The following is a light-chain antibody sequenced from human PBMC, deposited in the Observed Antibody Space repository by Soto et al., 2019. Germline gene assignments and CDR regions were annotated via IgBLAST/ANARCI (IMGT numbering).Light chain of an antibody. CDR2: KTS. Sequence: DIQMTQSPSTLSASVGDRVTITCRARQTISSRLAWYQQKPGKAPKLLIYKTSSLESGVPSRFSGSGSGTEFTLTISSLQPDDLGIYYCQHYDTYSPFGGGTKVEIK. CDR1: QTISSR. V-gene: IGKV1-5*03. CDR3: QHYDTYSP. J-gene: IGKJ4*02.